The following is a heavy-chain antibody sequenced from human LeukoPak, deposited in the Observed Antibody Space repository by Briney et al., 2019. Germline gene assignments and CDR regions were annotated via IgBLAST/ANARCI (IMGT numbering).Heavy chain of an antibody. CDR1: GFSFGSYS. J-gene: IGHJ4*02. Sequence: PGGSLRLSCAASGFSFGSYSMNWVRLAPGKGLEWVSYISGSGTTIYYADSVRGRFTISRDNAKNSLYLQMNSLRAEDTAVYYCARVGSTSQGAEDYWGQGTLVTVSS. D-gene: IGHD6-6*01. CDR2: ISGSGTTI. CDR3: ARVGSTSQGAEDY. V-gene: IGHV3-48*04.